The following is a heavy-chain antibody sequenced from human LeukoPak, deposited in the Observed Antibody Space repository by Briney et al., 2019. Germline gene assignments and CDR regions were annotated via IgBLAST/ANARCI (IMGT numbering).Heavy chain of an antibody. D-gene: IGHD3-10*02. Sequence: GGFLRLSCGASGFTFSNYGMLWVRQSPGKGLEWVAFIRYDGNNKLYADSMKGRFTISRDNAKNSLYLQMNSLRAEDTAVYYCAELGITMIGGVWGKGTTVTISS. CDR2: IRYDGNNK. V-gene: IGHV3-30*02. J-gene: IGHJ6*04. CDR1: GFTFSNYG. CDR3: AELGITMIGGV.